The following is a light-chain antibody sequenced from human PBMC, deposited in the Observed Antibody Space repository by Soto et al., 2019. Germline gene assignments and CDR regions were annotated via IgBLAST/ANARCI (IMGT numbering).Light chain of an antibody. Sequence: DIQMTQSPCSLSASVGDGVTITCRASQSISSYLNWYQQKPGKAPKLLIYAASSLQSGVPSRFSGSGSGTDFTLTISSLQPGDFATYYCQQSYSTPPTFGQGTKVDIK. J-gene: IGKJ1*01. CDR3: QQSYSTPPT. CDR1: QSISSY. CDR2: AAS. V-gene: IGKV1-39*01.